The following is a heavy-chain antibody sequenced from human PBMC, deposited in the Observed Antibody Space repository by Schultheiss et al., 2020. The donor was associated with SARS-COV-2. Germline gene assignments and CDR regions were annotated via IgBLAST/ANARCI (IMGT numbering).Heavy chain of an antibody. CDR1: GFTFSNAW. J-gene: IGHJ3*02. D-gene: IGHD1-7*01. CDR2: ISNSGHTI. CDR3: ASELELSAAFDI. V-gene: IGHV3-11*04. Sequence: GGSLRLSCAASGFTFSNAWMSWVRQAPGKGLEWVSYISNSGHTIYYADSVKGRFTISRDNAKNSLYLQMNSLRAEDTAVYYCASELELSAAFDIWGQGTMVTVSS.